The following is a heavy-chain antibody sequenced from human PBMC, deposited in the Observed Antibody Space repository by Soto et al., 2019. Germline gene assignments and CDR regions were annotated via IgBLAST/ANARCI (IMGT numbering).Heavy chain of an antibody. J-gene: IGHJ3*02. CDR3: ARDRYSSAFDI. Sequence: SETLSLTCAVYGGSFSGYYWSWIRQSPGKGLEWIGEINHRGSVKYNPSLKSRVTISVDTSKNQFSLKLSSVTAADTAVYYCARDRYSSAFDIWGQGTMVTVSS. V-gene: IGHV4-34*01. D-gene: IGHD5-18*01. CDR1: GGSFSGYY. CDR2: INHRGSV.